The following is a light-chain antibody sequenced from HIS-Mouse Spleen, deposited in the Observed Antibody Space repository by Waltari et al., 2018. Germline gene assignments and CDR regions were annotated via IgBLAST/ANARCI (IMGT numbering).Light chain of an antibody. Sequence: EIVLTQSPRTLPLSPGERATLSCRASQSVSRSYLAWYQQQPGQAPRLLIYGASSRATGIPDRFSGSGSGTDFTLTISRLEPEDFAVYYCQQYGSSPPDTFGQGTKLEIK. J-gene: IGKJ2*01. CDR3: QQYGSSPPDT. V-gene: IGKV3-20*01. CDR1: QSVSRSY. CDR2: GAS.